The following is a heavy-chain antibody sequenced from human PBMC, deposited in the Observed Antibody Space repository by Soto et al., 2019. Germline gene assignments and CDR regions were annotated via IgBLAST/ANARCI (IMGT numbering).Heavy chain of an antibody. CDR3: ARALYYYDSSGYYEVIYYFDY. CDR1: GGSISSYY. CDR2: IYYSGST. J-gene: IGHJ4*02. Sequence: ASETLSLTCTVSGGSISSYYWSWIRQPPGKGLEWIGYIYYSGSTNYNPSLKSRVTISVDTSKNQFSLKLSSVTAADTAVYYCARALYYYDSSGYYEVIYYFDYWGQGTLVTVSS. V-gene: IGHV4-59*01. D-gene: IGHD3-22*01.